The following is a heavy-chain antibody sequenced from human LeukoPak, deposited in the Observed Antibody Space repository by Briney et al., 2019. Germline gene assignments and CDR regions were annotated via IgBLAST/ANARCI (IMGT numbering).Heavy chain of an antibody. CDR1: GGTFSSYA. J-gene: IGHJ4*02. CDR3: ASNYYGSGSYFDY. Sequence: ASVKVSCKASGGTFSSYAISWVRQAPGQGLEWMGGIIPIFGTANYAQKSQGRVTITRDTSASTAYMELSSLRSEDTAVYYCASNYYGSGSYFDYWGQGTLVTVSS. V-gene: IGHV1-69*05. D-gene: IGHD3-10*01. CDR2: IIPIFGTA.